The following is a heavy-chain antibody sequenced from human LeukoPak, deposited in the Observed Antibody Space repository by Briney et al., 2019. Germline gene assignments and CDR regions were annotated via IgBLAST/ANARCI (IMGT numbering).Heavy chain of an antibody. CDR2: ISYSGST. D-gene: IGHD5/OR15-5a*01. J-gene: IGHJ4*02. V-gene: IGHV4-59*01. CDR3: VRGIDVYAPLDY. CDR1: GDSISSYY. Sequence: SETLSLTCTVSGDSISSYYWSWIRQPPGKGLEWIGYISYSGSTNYNPSLESRVTISGDTSKNQFSLKLSSVTAADTAVYYCVRGIDVYAPLDYWGQGTLVTVSS.